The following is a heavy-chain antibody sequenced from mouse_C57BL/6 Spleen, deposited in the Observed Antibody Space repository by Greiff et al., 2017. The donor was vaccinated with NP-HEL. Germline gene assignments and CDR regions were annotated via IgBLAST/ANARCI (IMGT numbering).Heavy chain of an antibody. CDR1: GYSITSGYY. CDR2: ISYDGSN. V-gene: IGHV3-6*01. Sequence: EVQLQESGPGLVKPSQSLSLTCSVTGYSITSGYYWNWIRQFPGNKLEWMGYISYDGSNNYNPSLKNRISITRDTSKNQFFLKLNSVTTEDTATYYCARMWLRPEYYFDYWGQGTTLTVSS. J-gene: IGHJ2*01. CDR3: ARMWLRPEYYFDY. D-gene: IGHD2-2*01.